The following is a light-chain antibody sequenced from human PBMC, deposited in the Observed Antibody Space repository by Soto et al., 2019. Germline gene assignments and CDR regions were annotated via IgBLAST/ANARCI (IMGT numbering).Light chain of an antibody. J-gene: IGLJ1*01. Sequence: QSVLTQPPSASGSPGQSVTISCTGTGSDVGGYNYVSWYQQHPGKAPKLMIYEVSKRPSGVPDRFSGSKSGNTASLTVSGLQAEDEADYYCATWDDSRNGHVFGTGTKVTVL. CDR3: ATWDDSRNGHV. CDR2: EVS. CDR1: GSDVGGYNY. V-gene: IGLV2-8*01.